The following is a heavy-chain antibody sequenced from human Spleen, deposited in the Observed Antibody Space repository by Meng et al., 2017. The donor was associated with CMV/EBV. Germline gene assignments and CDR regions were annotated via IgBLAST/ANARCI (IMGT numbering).Heavy chain of an antibody. CDR2: ISNTSRYI. V-gene: IGHV3-21*01. CDR3: ARSMVRGVIVDY. CDR1: GFTFRRSL. Sequence: TASGFTFRRSLVNWVHQARGKVLQCVSSISNTSRYIYYADSMKDRFTISRDNAKNSLYLQMNRLRAEDTAVYYCARSMVRGVIVDYWGQGTLVTVSS. D-gene: IGHD3-10*01. J-gene: IGHJ4*02.